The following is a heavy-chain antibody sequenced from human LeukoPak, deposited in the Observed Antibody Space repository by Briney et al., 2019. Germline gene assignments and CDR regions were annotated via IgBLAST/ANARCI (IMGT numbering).Heavy chain of an antibody. Sequence: GGSLRLSCAASGFTFSSYAMSWVRQAPGKGLEWVSAISGSGGSTYYADSVKGRLTISRDNSKNTLYLQMNSLRAEDTAVYYCAKDRGGWYGDYFDYWGQGTLVTVSP. J-gene: IGHJ4*02. CDR1: GFTFSSYA. D-gene: IGHD6-19*01. V-gene: IGHV3-23*01. CDR2: ISGSGGST. CDR3: AKDRGGWYGDYFDY.